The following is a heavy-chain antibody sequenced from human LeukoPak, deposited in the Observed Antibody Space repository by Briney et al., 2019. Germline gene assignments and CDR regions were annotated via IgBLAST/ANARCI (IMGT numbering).Heavy chain of an antibody. V-gene: IGHV1-46*03. D-gene: IGHD5-12*01. CDR2: INPSGGST. CDR1: GYTFTSYY. CDR3: ARDRSSGYEFDY. J-gene: IGHJ4*02. Sequence: ASVKVSCKASGYTFTSYYMHWVRQTPGQGLEWMGIINPSGGSTSYAQKFQGRVTMTRDTSTSTVYMELSSLRSEDTAVYYCARDRSSGYEFDYWGQGTLVTVSS.